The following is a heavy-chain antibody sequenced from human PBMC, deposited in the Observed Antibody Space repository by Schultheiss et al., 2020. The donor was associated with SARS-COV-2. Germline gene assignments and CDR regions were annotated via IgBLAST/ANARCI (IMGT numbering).Heavy chain of an antibody. J-gene: IGHJ6*02. Sequence: GESLKISCAASGFTFSSYGMHWVRQAPGKGLEWVSAIGTAGDTYYPGSVKGRFTISRDNSKNTLYLQMNSLRAEDTAVYYCARDPLYDSSGSPTYYGMDVWGQGTTVTVSS. CDR1: GFTFSSYG. CDR2: IGTAGDT. V-gene: IGHV3-NL1*01. D-gene: IGHD3-22*01. CDR3: ARDPLYDSSGSPTYYGMDV.